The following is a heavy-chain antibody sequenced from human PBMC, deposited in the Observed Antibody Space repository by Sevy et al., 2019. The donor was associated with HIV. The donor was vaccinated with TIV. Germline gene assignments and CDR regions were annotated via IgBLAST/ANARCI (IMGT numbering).Heavy chain of an antibody. CDR1: GGTFSSYA. CDR2: IIPIFGTA. D-gene: IGHD3-10*01. CDR3: ARDQEVAMVRGVISGYYYYGMDV. V-gene: IGHV1-69*13. Sequence: ASVKVSCKASGGTFSSYAISWVRQAPGQGLEWMGGIIPIFGTANYAQMFQGRVTITADESTSTAYMELSSLRSEDTAVYYCARDQEVAMVRGVISGYYYYGMDVWGQGTTVTVSS. J-gene: IGHJ6*02.